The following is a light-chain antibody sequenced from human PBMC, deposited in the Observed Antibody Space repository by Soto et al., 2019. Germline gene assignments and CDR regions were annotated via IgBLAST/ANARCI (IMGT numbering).Light chain of an antibody. CDR3: AAWDESLSGYV. J-gene: IGLJ1*01. V-gene: IGLV1-47*01. CDR1: SSNIGYNY. CDR2: RNN. Sequence: QSVLTQRPSASGTPGQRVTISCSGSSSNIGYNYVYWYQQLPGTAPKLLIYRNNQRPSGVPDRFSGSKSGTSASLAISGLRSEDEADYYCAAWDESLSGYVFGTGTKVTVL.